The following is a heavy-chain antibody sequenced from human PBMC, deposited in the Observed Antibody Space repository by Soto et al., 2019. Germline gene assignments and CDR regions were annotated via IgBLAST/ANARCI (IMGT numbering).Heavy chain of an antibody. V-gene: IGHV4-34*01. J-gene: IGHJ4*02. Sequence: QVQLQQWGAGLLKPSETLSLTCAVYGGSFSGYYWSWIRQPPGKGLEWIREINHSGSTNYNPSLKSRVTISVDTSKNQFSLKLSSVTAADTAVYYCARSRVRGIDYWGQGTLVTVSS. CDR2: INHSGST. CDR1: GGSFSGYY. D-gene: IGHD3-10*01. CDR3: ARSRVRGIDY.